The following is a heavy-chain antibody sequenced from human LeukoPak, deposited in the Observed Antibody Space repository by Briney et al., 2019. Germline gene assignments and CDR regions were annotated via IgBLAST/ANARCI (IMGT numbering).Heavy chain of an antibody. Sequence: GGSLRLSCAASGFTFSHAWMNWVRQAPGKGLEWVGRIKSKNDGGTTGYAAPVKGRFTISRDDSKNTLFLQMNSLKTEDSAVYYCATDRGYSNGPFDYCGQGTLVTVSS. CDR2: IKSKNDGGTT. D-gene: IGHD5-18*01. V-gene: IGHV3-15*01. CDR3: ATDRGYSNGPFDY. CDR1: GFTFSHAW. J-gene: IGHJ4*02.